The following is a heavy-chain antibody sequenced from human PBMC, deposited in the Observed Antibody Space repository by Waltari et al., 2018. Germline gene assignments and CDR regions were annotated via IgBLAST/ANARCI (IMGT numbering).Heavy chain of an antibody. CDR3: ARAQAAYYDSSGYYGSYFDY. D-gene: IGHD3-22*01. J-gene: IGHJ4*02. Sequence: QVQLQESGPGLVKPSETLSLTCAVSGYSISGGYYWGWIRQPPGKGLEWIGTIYHSGSTYYTPSLKSRVTISVDTSKNQFSLKLSSVTAADTAVYYCARAQAAYYDSSGYYGSYFDYWGQGTLVTVSS. CDR1: GYSISGGYY. CDR2: IYHSGST. V-gene: IGHV4-38-2*01.